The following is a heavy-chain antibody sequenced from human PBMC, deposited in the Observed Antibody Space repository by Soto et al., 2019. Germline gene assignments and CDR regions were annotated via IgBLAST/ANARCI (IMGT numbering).Heavy chain of an antibody. CDR3: ARGRGPYCISTSCYSNWFDP. CDR1: GGSISSGGYS. J-gene: IGHJ5*02. V-gene: IGHV4-30-2*01. Sequence: PSETLSLTCAVSGGSISSGGYSWSWIRQPPGKGLEWIGYIYHSGSTYYNPSLKSRVTISVDRSKNQFSLKLSPVTAADTAVYYCARGRGPYCISTSCYSNWFDPWGQGTLVTVSS. D-gene: IGHD2-2*01. CDR2: IYHSGST.